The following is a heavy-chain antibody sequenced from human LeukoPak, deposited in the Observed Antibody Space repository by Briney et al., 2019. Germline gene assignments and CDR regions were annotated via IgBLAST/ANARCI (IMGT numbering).Heavy chain of an antibody. J-gene: IGHJ4*02. CDR2: IYYSGST. Sequence: SETLSLTCTVSGGSISSSSYYWGWIRQPPGKGLEWIGSIYYSGSTYYNPSLKSRVTISVDTSKNQFSLKLSSVTAADTAVYYCARRDLSGWVFDYWGQGTLVTVSS. CDR3: ARRDLSGWVFDY. CDR1: GGSISSSSYY. V-gene: IGHV4-39*07. D-gene: IGHD6-19*01.